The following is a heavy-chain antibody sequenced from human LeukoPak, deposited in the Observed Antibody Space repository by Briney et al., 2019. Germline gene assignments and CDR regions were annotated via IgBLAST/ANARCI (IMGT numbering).Heavy chain of an antibody. Sequence: GGSLRLSCAASGFTFSSYSMNWVRQAPGKGLEWVSYISSSSSTIYYADSVKGRFTISRDNAKNSLYLQMNSLRAEDTAVYYCARSPYYYDSSEYYFDYWGQGTLVTVSS. D-gene: IGHD3-22*01. V-gene: IGHV3-48*01. J-gene: IGHJ4*02. CDR2: ISSSSSTI. CDR1: GFTFSSYS. CDR3: ARSPYYYDSSEYYFDY.